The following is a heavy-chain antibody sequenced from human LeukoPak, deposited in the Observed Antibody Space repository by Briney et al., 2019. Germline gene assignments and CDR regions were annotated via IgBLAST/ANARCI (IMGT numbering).Heavy chain of an antibody. CDR2: INPNSGGT. J-gene: IGHJ6*02. CDR1: GYTFTGYY. D-gene: IGHD6-19*01. CDR3: AREYSSGWYYYGMDV. Sequence: ASVKVSCKASGYTFTGYYMHWVRQAPGQGLEWMGRINPNSGGTNYAQKFQGRVTMTRDTSISTAYMELSRLRSDDTAVYYCAREYSSGWYYYGMDVWGQGTTVTVSS. V-gene: IGHV1-2*06.